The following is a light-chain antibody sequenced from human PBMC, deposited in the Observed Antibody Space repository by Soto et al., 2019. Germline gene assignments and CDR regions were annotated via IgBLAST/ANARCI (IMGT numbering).Light chain of an antibody. J-gene: IGKJ4*01. CDR2: ETS. CDR1: QSISNY. CDR3: QETYSNPPT. V-gene: IGKV1-39*01. Sequence: DIQMAQSPSSLSASVGDTVTITCRASQSISNYLNWYQQKPGKAPNLLIYETSSLEIGVPSRFGGSGSGTDFTLTISSLHPEDFATYYCQETYSNPPTFGGGNKVEIK.